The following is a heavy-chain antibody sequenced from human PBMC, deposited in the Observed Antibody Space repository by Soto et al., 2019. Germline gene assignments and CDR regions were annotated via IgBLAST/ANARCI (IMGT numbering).Heavy chain of an antibody. CDR2: ISYDGSNK. CDR3: AKLGYCSGGSCRYSSASY. J-gene: IGHJ4*02. D-gene: IGHD2-15*01. V-gene: IGHV3-30*18. Sequence: PGGSLRLSCAASGFTFSSYGMHWVRQAPGKGLEWVAVISYDGSNKYYADSVKGRFTISRDNSKNTLYLQMNSLRAEDTAVYYSAKLGYCSGGSCRYSSASYWGQGTLVTVSS. CDR1: GFTFSSYG.